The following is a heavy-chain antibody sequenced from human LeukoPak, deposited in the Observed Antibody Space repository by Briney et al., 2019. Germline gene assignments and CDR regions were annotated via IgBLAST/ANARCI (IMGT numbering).Heavy chain of an antibody. Sequence: GGSLRLSCTASGFSFKNAWMTWVRQAPGKGLEWVSGIYSGGSTYYADSVKGRFTISRDNSKNTLYLQVNGLRGDDTAVYYCARSAVTGPGWIDPWGQGTLVTVSS. CDR1: GFSFKNAW. CDR3: ARSAVTGPGWIDP. CDR2: IYSGGST. V-gene: IGHV3-53*01. D-gene: IGHD6-19*01. J-gene: IGHJ5*02.